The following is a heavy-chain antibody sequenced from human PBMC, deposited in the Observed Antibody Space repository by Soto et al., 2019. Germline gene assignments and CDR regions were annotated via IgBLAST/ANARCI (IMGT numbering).Heavy chain of an antibody. Sequence: QVPLVQSGAEVKKPWASVKVSCKASGYPFTGYSVGWVRQAPGQGLEWMGWISAYSGETYYAQRFQDRLSMTTDASTSTAYMELRSLRSDDTAVYYCARPSGSYGDYAWSLKYWGQGTLVTVSS. D-gene: IGHD4-17*01. CDR1: GYPFTGYS. CDR3: ARPSGSYGDYAWSLKY. V-gene: IGHV1-18*01. CDR2: ISAYSGET. J-gene: IGHJ4*02.